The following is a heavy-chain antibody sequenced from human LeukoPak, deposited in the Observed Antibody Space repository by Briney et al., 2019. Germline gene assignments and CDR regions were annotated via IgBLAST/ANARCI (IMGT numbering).Heavy chain of an antibody. V-gene: IGHV3-11*06. J-gene: IGHJ4*02. CDR2: ISSSSSYT. D-gene: IGHD5/OR15-5a*01. Sequence: PGGSLRLSCAASGFTFSDYYMSWIRQAPGKGLEWVSYISSSSSYTNYADSVEGRFTISRDNAKNSLYLQMNSLRAEDTAVYYCARSVYYFDYWGQGTLVTVSS. CDR3: ARSVYYFDY. CDR1: GFTFSDYY.